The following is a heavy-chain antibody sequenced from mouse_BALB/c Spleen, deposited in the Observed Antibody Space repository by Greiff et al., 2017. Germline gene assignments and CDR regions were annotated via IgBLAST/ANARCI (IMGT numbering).Heavy chain of an antibody. Sequence: QVQLQQPGAELVKPGASVKLSCKASGYTFTSYYMYWVKQRPGQGLEWIGGINPSNGGTNFNEKFKSKATLTVDKSSSTAYMQLSSLTSEDSAVYYCTREEITGLAWFAYWGQGTLVTVSA. V-gene: IGHV1S81*02. CDR3: TREEITGLAWFAY. CDR1: GYTFTSYY. J-gene: IGHJ3*01. CDR2: INPSNGGT. D-gene: IGHD4-1*01.